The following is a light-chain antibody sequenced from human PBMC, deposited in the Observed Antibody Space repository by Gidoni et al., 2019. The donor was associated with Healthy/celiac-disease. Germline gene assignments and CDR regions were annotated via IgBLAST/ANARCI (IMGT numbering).Light chain of an antibody. CDR2: GNS. J-gene: IGLJ2*01. Sequence: QSVLTQPPSVSGAPGQRVTISCTGSSSNIGARYDVHWYQQFPGTAPKLLIYGNSNRPSGVPDRFSGSKSGTSASLAITGLQAEDEADYYCQSYDSSLSGSIFGGGTKLNVL. CDR3: QSYDSSLSGSI. V-gene: IGLV1-40*01. CDR1: SSNIGARYD.